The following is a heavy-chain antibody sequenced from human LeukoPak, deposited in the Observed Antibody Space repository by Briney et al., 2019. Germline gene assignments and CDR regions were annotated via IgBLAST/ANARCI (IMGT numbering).Heavy chain of an antibody. Sequence: GGSLRLSCAASGSTVSSNYMSWVRQAPGKGLEWVSVIYSGGSTYYADSVKGRFTISRHNSKNTLYLQMNSLRAEDTAVYYCARVSCSSTSCYYDYWGQGTLVTVSS. D-gene: IGHD2-2*01. V-gene: IGHV3-53*04. CDR2: IYSGGST. J-gene: IGHJ4*02. CDR3: ARVSCSSTSCYYDY. CDR1: GSTVSSNY.